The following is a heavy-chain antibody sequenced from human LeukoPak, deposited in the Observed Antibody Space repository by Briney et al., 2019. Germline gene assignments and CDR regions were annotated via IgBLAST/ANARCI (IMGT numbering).Heavy chain of an antibody. J-gene: IGHJ4*02. V-gene: IGHV1-46*01. CDR2: INPSGGST. CDR3: ARGGGVVVAATGY. D-gene: IGHD2-15*01. Sequence: ASVKVSCKASGYTFTSCYMHWVRQAPGQGLEWMGIINPSGGSTNYAQKFQGGVTMTRDTSTSTVYMELSSLRSEDTAVYYCARGGGVVVAATGYWGQGTLVTVSS. CDR1: GYTFTSCY.